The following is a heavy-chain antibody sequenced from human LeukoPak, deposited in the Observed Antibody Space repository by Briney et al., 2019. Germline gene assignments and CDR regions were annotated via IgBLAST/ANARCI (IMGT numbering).Heavy chain of an antibody. CDR3: ARDIYFYGAYVIDY. Sequence: PGGSLRLSCAASGFTFSNYAMHWVRQAPGKGLEWVAVIWYDGSNKYYADSVKGRFTISRDNSKNTLYLQMNSLRAEDTAVYYCARDIYFYGAYVIDYWGQGTLVTVSS. D-gene: IGHD4-17*01. CDR1: GFTFSNYA. V-gene: IGHV3-33*01. J-gene: IGHJ4*02. CDR2: IWYDGSNK.